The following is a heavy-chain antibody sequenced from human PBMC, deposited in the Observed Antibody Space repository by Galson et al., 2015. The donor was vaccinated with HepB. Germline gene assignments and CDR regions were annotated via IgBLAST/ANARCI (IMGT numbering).Heavy chain of an antibody. J-gene: IGHJ4*02. CDR1: GFTFSSYA. CDR3: AKDYSSGWYIVDY. V-gene: IGHV3-30*04. Sequence: SLRLSCAASGFTFSSYAMHWVRQAPGKGLEWVAVISYDGSNKYYADSVKGRFTISRDNSKNTLYLQMNSLRAEDTAVYYCAKDYSSGWYIVDYWGQGTLVTVSS. D-gene: IGHD6-19*01. CDR2: ISYDGSNK.